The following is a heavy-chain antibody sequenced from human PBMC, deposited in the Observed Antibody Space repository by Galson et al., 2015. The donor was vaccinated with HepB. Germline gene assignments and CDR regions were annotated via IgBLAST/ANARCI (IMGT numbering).Heavy chain of an antibody. V-gene: IGHV1-2*02. D-gene: IGHD3-10*01. CDR3: AREYRGVMTTREGSFFYYNGMNV. CDR2: INPHSGAT. Sequence: SVKVSCKASGYTFTDYFLHWVRQAPGQGLECLGWINPHSGATNYARKFQGRVAMTRDTSISTAYLDLSRLRSDDTAVYYCAREYRGVMTTREGSFFYYNGMNVWGQGTTVTVSS. J-gene: IGHJ6*02. CDR1: GYTFTDYF.